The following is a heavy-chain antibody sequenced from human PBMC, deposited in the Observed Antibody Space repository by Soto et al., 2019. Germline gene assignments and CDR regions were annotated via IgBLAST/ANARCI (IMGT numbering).Heavy chain of an antibody. D-gene: IGHD6-13*01. J-gene: IGHJ6*02. CDR3: ARPAAGTPYYYYCMDV. CDR2: ISGSGNTI. CDR1: GFTFKDYY. Sequence: QVQLVESGGGLVKPGGSLRLSCAASGFTFKDYYMSWIRQAPGEGLEWVSYISGSGNTIYYADSVKGRFTISRENTKNSVFLQMSSLTADDTAVYYCARPAAGTPYYYYCMDVRGQGTTVTVSS. V-gene: IGHV3-11*01.